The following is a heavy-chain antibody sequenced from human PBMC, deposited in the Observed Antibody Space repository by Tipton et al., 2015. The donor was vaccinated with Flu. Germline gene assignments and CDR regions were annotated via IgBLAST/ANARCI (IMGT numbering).Heavy chain of an antibody. CDR1: GDSISSSSHY. J-gene: IGHJ3*02. V-gene: IGHV4-39*01. CDR3: ARVPTYYYDSSGSYRGRGDAFDI. CDR2: AYYTESA. D-gene: IGHD3-22*01. Sequence: TLFLTCSVSGDSISSSSHYWAWIRQPPGKGLEWIATAYYTESAHYNPSLKSRISISVDTSKSQFSLKLSSATAADTAVYYCARVPTYYYDSSGSYRGRGDAFDIWGQGTMVTVSS.